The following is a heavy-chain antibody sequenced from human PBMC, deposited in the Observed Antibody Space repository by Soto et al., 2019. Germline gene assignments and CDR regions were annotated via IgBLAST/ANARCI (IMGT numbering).Heavy chain of an antibody. CDR2: ISWNSGSK. D-gene: IGHD4-17*01. CDR3: AKDLNLYGDYSHYYYMDV. J-gene: IGHJ6*02. Sequence: SLRLSCAASGFTFDDYAMHWVRQAPGKGLEWVSGISWNSGSKGYADSVKGRFTISRDNAKNSLYLQMNSLRAEDTALYYCAKDLNLYGDYSHYYYMDVWGQGTTVTVSS. V-gene: IGHV3-9*01. CDR1: GFTFDDYA.